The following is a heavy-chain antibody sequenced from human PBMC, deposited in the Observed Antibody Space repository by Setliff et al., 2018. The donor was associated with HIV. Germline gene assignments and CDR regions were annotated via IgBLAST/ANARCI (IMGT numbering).Heavy chain of an antibody. CDR1: GYSFFSSW. CDR2: LYPGDSDT. J-gene: IGHJ6*03. D-gene: IGHD3-10*01. CDR3: ARVVPDSVVRGFVYYMDV. Sequence: PGESLKISCQSSGYSFFSSWIAWVRQMPGKGLEWMGLLYPGDSDTRYSPSFQGQVTISADKSTNTLFLQWRSLKAPDTAMYYCARVVPDSVVRGFVYYMDVWGKGTTVTVSS. V-gene: IGHV5-51*01.